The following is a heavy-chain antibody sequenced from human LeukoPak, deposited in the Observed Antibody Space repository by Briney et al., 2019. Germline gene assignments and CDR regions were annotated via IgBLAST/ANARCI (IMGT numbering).Heavy chain of an antibody. CDR2: FDPEDGET. D-gene: IGHD3-3*01. CDR3: ARANYDFWSGYSGLDY. CDR1: GYTLTELS. J-gene: IGHJ4*02. V-gene: IGHV1-24*01. Sequence: ASVKVSCKVSGYTLTELSMHWVRQAPGKGLEWMGGFDPEDGETIYAQKFQGRVTMTEDTSTDTAYMKLSSLRSEDTAVYYCARANYDFWSGYSGLDYWGQGTLVTVSS.